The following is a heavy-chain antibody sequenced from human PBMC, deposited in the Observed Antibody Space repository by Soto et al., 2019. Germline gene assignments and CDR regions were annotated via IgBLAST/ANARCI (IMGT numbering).Heavy chain of an antibody. CDR2: ISASGGGT. Sequence: GSLRLSCAATGFTFSNYAMNWVRQAPGEGLEWVAVISASGGGTQYADSVKGRFTISRDNSKNSLYLQMDSLRAEDTAVYYCARSTSYSTGWCNCFDPWGQGTLVTVSS. D-gene: IGHD6-19*01. J-gene: IGHJ5*02. V-gene: IGHV3-23*01. CDR3: ARSTSYSTGWCNCFDP. CDR1: GFTFSNYA.